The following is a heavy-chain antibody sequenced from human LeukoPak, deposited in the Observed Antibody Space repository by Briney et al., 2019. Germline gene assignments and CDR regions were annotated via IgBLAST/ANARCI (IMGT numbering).Heavy chain of an antibody. J-gene: IGHJ6*02. CDR1: GGSISSSSYY. D-gene: IGHD2-15*01. Sequence: SETPSLTCTVSGGSISSSSYYWGWIRQPPGKGLEWIGSIYYSGSTYYNPSLKSRVTISVDTSKNQFSLKLSSVTAADTAVYYCARGKGAGWYTAHYYYGMDVWGQGTTVTVSS. CDR2: IYYSGST. V-gene: IGHV4-39*01. CDR3: ARGKGAGWYTAHYYYGMDV.